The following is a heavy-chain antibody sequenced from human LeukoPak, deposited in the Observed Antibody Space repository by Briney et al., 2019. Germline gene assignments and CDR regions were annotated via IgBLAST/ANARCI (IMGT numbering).Heavy chain of an antibody. V-gene: IGHV1-58*02. J-gene: IGHJ6*03. Sequence: SVKVSCKASGSTFPRSTIQWVRQARGRRLEWIGWIVVGSGNTYYAQKFQERVTLTRDMSTSTAYMELSSLRSDDTAVYYCATEKYTTPYYYFYMDVWGKGTTVTVSS. D-gene: IGHD1-26*01. CDR2: IVVGSGNT. CDR3: ATEKYTTPYYYFYMDV. CDR1: GSTFPRST.